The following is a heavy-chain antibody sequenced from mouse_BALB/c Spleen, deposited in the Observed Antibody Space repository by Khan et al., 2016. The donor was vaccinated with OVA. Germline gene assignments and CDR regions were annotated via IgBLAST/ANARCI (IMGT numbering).Heavy chain of an antibody. CDR1: GYTFTTYT. CDR3: AREGAYYRSDGWFAY. J-gene: IGHJ3*01. D-gene: IGHD2-14*01. V-gene: IGHV1-4*01. Sequence: QVQLKESGAELARPGASVKMSCKASGYTFTTYTIHWVKRGPGQGLEWIGYIIPTNDYANYNQKFKDRATLTADKSSSTAYMQLSSLTSEDSALYYCAREGAYYRSDGWFAYWGQGTLVTVSA. CDR2: IIPTNDYA.